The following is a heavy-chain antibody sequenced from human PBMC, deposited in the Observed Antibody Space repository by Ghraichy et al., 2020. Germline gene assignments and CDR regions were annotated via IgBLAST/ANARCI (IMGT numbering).Heavy chain of an antibody. J-gene: IGHJ4*02. V-gene: IGHV4-34*01. D-gene: IGHD7-27*01. CDR2: INHSGST. Sequence: NLSLTCAVYGGSFSGYYWSWIRQPPGKGLEWIGEINHSGSTNYNPSLKSRVTISVDTSKNQFSLKLSSVTAADTAVYYCARGPLGICDYWGQGTLVTVSS. CDR3: ARGPLGICDY. CDR1: GGSFSGYY.